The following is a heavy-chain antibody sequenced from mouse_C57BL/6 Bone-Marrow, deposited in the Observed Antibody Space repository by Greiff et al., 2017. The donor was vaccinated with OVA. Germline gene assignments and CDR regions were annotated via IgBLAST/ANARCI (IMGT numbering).Heavy chain of an antibody. Sequence: VQLQRSGAELVRPGASVKLSCKASGYTFTDYYINWVKQRPGQGLEWIARIYPGSGNTYYNEKFKGKATLTAEKSSSTAYMQLSSLTSEDSAVYFCVSVSFAYWGQGTLVTVSA. J-gene: IGHJ3*01. CDR2: IYPGSGNT. CDR3: VSVSFAY. CDR1: GYTFTDYY. V-gene: IGHV1-76*01.